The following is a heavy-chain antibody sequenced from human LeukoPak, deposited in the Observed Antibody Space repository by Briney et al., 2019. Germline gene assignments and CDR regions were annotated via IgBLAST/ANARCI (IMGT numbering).Heavy chain of an antibody. Sequence: GGSLRLSCAASGFTLSNHWMIWVRQAPGKGLECVANIKQDGIEKYYLDSVKGRFTISRDNAKNSVYLQMNSLRVEDTAVYYCARASGYWYFDLWGRGTLVTVSS. CDR1: GFTLSNHW. J-gene: IGHJ2*01. CDR3: ARASGYWYFDL. CDR2: IKQDGIEK. V-gene: IGHV3-7*01.